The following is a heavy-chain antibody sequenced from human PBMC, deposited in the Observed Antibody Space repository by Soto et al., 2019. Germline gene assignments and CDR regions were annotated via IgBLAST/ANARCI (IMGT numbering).Heavy chain of an antibody. Sequence: GWIRQPPGTALEWLALIYWDDDKRYSPSLKSRLTITKDTSKNQVVLTMTNMDPLDTALFFCAKRRKSSCSSGFGILRNRTFDL. V-gene: IGHV2-5*02. CDR3: AKRRKSSCSSGFGILRNRTFDL. D-gene: IGHD5-18*01. J-gene: IGHJ2*01. CDR2: IYWDDDK.